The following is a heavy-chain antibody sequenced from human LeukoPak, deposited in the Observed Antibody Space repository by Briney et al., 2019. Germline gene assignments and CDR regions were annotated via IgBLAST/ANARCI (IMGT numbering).Heavy chain of an antibody. V-gene: IGHV3-20*04. CDR2: INWNGGST. Sequence: GGSLSLSCAASGFTFDDYGMSWVRQAPGKGLEWVSGINWNGGSTGYADSVKGRFTISRDNAKNSLYLQMNSLRAEDTALYYCARASWGGYYKGEIDYWGQGTLVTVSS. J-gene: IGHJ4*02. D-gene: IGHD3-3*01. CDR3: ARASWGGYYKGEIDY. CDR1: GFTFDDYG.